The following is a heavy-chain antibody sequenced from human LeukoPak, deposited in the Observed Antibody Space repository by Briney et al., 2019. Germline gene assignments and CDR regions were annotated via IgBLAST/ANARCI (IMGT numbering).Heavy chain of an antibody. V-gene: IGHV1-69*05. CDR1: GGTFTHYV. CDR2: IAPISGTP. J-gene: IGHJ5*02. Sequence: ASVKVSCKASGGTFTHYVISWVRQAPGQGLEWMGGIAPISGTPMYAQRFQGRVTITRNTSISTAYMELSSLRSEDTAVYYCAREGFDPWGQGTVVTVSA. CDR3: AREGFDP.